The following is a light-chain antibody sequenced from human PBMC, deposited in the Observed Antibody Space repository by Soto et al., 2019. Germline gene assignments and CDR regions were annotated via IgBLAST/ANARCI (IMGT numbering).Light chain of an antibody. V-gene: IGKV3-15*01. CDR3: QQYNNWT. CDR1: QTISNM. CDR2: AAS. J-gene: IGKJ1*01. Sequence: EVVMTQSPATLSVSPGDKVSLSCRANQTISNMLAWYQQKPGQAPRLLIYAASTRATGVSARFSGSGSGTEFTLTISSLQSEDFAVYYCQQYNNWTFGQGTKVDI.